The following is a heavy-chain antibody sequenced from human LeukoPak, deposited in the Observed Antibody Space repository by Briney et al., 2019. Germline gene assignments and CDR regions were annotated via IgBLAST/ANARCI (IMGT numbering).Heavy chain of an antibody. CDR2: IWYDGTNK. J-gene: IGHJ4*02. Sequence: GGSLRLSCAASGFTFSSYGMHWVRQAPGKGPEWVALIWYDGTNKYYADSVKGRFTISRDNSKNTLYLRMNSLSAEDTAVYYCVTTSSDPQDSSGYLGYWGQGTLVTVSS. V-gene: IGHV3-33*01. D-gene: IGHD3-22*01. CDR3: VTTSSDPQDSSGYLGY. CDR1: GFTFSSYG.